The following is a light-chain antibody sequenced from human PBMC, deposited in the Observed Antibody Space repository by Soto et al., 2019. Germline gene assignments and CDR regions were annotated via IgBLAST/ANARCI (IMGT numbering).Light chain of an antibody. J-gene: IGKJ3*01. Sequence: VMAQSPATLSVSPGERATLSCRATQSVGSNLAWHQQKPGQAPRLLIYDASSRATGIPDRFSGSGSGTDFTLTISRLEPEDFSVYYCHQYGTDPLTFGPGTKVDIK. CDR3: HQYGTDPLT. CDR2: DAS. CDR1: QSVGSN. V-gene: IGKV3-20*01.